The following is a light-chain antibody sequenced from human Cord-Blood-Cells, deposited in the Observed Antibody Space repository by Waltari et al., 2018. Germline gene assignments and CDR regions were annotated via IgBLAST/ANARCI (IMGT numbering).Light chain of an antibody. CDR2: GKN. J-gene: IGLJ1*01. Sequence: SSELTQAPAVSVALGQPVRITCQGASLRGYYAAWYKQKPGQAPVLVIYGKNNRPSGIPDRFSGSSSGNTASLTITWAQAEDEADYYCNSRDSSGNHYVFGTGTKVTVL. CDR1: SLRGYY. CDR3: NSRDSSGNHYV. V-gene: IGLV3-19*01.